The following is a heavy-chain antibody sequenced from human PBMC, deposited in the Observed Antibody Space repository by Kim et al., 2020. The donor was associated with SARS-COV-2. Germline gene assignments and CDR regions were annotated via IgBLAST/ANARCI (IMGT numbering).Heavy chain of an antibody. CDR2: INTNTGNP. Sequence: ASVKVSCKASGYTFTSYAMNWVRQAPGQGLEWMGWINTNTGNPTYAQGFTGRVVFSLDTSVSTAYLQISGLKAEDTAVYYCARSGITMVRGVRGSWFDPWSQGTLVTVSS. D-gene: IGHD3-10*01. J-gene: IGHJ5*02. V-gene: IGHV7-4-1*02. CDR3: ARSGITMVRGVRGSWFDP. CDR1: GYTFTSYA.